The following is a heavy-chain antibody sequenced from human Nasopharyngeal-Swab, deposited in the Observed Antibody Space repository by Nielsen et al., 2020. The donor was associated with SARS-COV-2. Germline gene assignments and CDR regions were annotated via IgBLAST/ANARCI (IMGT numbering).Heavy chain of an antibody. D-gene: IGHD2-21*01. V-gene: IGHV3-53*01. CDR2: IYSGGAT. CDR1: GFSVSSYY. Sequence: GESLKISCVVPGFSVSSYYMSWVRQAPGKGLEWVSVIYSGGATYYADSVKGRFTISRDNSKNTLYLQMSSLRGEDTAVYYCARGDSFWGQGTTVTVSS. J-gene: IGHJ6*02. CDR3: ARGDSF.